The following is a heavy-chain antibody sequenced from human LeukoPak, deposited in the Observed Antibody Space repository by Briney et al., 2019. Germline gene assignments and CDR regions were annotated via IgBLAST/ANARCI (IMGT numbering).Heavy chain of an antibody. J-gene: IGHJ3*02. CDR3: AKDLSPLVWFVSGSDAFDI. Sequence: PGGSLRLSCAASRFTFSTYGMYRVRQAPGKGLEWVAVISYDGSNKYYADSVKGRFTISRDNSKNTLYLQMNSLRVEDTAVYYCAKDLSPLVWFVSGSDAFDIWGQGTMVTVSS. V-gene: IGHV3-30*18. D-gene: IGHD3-10*01. CDR1: RFTFSTYG. CDR2: ISYDGSNK.